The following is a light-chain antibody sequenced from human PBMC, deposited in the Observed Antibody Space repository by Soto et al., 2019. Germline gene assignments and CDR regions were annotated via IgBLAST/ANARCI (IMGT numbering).Light chain of an antibody. Sequence: QSALTQPASVSGSPGQSITISCTGTSSDVGGYNYVSWYQQHPGKAPKLIMYDVSNRPSGVSNLFSGSKSGNTVSLTISGLQAEDEADYYCSSYTSSSTLVVFGGGTKLTVL. J-gene: IGLJ2*01. CDR1: SSDVGGYNY. CDR3: SSYTSSSTLVV. CDR2: DVS. V-gene: IGLV2-14*01.